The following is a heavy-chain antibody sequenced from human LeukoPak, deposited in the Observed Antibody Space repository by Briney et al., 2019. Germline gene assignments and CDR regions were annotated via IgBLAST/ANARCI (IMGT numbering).Heavy chain of an antibody. CDR3: AGDDGYSNGHPFAD. J-gene: IGHJ4*02. V-gene: IGHV3-30-3*01. Sequence: QAGRSLRLSCAASGFTFGTYTMHWVRQAPGKGLEWVALISYDGSNKYYADSVKGRFTISRDNSKNTLYLQMNSLRAEDTAGYYCAGDDGYSNGHPFADWGQGTLVTVSS. CDR2: ISYDGSNK. D-gene: IGHD5-18*01. CDR1: GFTFGTYT.